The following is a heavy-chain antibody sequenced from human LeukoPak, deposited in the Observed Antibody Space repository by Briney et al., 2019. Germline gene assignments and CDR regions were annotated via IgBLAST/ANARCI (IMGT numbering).Heavy chain of an antibody. CDR3: ARRLDSWSFDS. J-gene: IGHJ4*02. V-gene: IGHV4-38-2*01. D-gene: IGHD3-9*01. CDR2: MYRSGYT. CDR1: GYSLSIGYY. Sequence: SQTLSLTCAVSGYSLSIGYYWGWIRQPPGKGLEWIGNMYRSGYTYYSPSLKSRVTISVDTSKNQFSLKLSSVTAADTAVYYCARRLDSWSFDSWGQGTLVTVSS.